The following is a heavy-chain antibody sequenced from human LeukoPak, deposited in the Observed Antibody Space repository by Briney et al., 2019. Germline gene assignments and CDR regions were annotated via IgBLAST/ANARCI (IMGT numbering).Heavy chain of an antibody. CDR1: GGSFSGYY. V-gene: IGHV4-34*01. CDR2: INHSGST. Sequence: SETLSLTCAVYGGSFSGYYWSWIRQPPGKGLEWIGEINHSGSTDYNPSLKSRVTISVDTSKNQFSLKLSSVTAADTAVYYCARGGLASDYWGQGTLVTVSS. J-gene: IGHJ4*02. D-gene: IGHD6-19*01. CDR3: ARGGLASDY.